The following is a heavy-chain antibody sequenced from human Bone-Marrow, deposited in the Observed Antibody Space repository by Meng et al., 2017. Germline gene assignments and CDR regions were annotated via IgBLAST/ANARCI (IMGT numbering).Heavy chain of an antibody. D-gene: IGHD5-24*01. CDR3: ARERGYSNPGYYYGMDV. V-gene: IGHV3-48*03. CDR2: ISSSGSTI. J-gene: IGHJ6*02. Sequence: GESLKICCAASGFTFSSYEMNWVRQAPGKGLEWVSYISSSGSTIYYADSVKGRFTISRDNAKNSLYLQMNSLRAEDTAVYYCARERGYSNPGYYYGMDVWGQGTTVTVSS. CDR1: GFTFSSYE.